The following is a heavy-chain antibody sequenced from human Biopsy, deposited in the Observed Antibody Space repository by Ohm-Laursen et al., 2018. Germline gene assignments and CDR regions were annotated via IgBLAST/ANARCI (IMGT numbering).Heavy chain of an antibody. J-gene: IGHJ5*02. V-gene: IGHV3-11*01. CDR2: ISGSGTTI. CDR3: VKAYSAIYWFDP. Sequence: SLRLSCAASGFTFSDYYMSWIRQATGKGLEWLSYISGSGTTIFYADSVKGRFTISRDNSKNTLFLQMDSLRADDTAVYYCVKAYSAIYWFDPWGQGTLVTVSS. CDR1: GFTFSDYY. D-gene: IGHD2-21*01.